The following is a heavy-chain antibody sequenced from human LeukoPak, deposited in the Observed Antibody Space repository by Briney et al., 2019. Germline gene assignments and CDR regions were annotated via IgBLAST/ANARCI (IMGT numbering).Heavy chain of an antibody. V-gene: IGHV1-69*04. CDR1: GGTFSSYA. CDR2: IIPILGIA. CDR3: ARAASSSPYYYYGMDV. Sequence: SVKVSCKASGGTFSSYAISWVRQAPGQGLEWMGRIIPILGIANYAQKFQGRVTITADKSTSTAHMELSSLRSEDTAVYYCARAASSSPYYYYGMDVWGQGTTVTVSS. J-gene: IGHJ6*02. D-gene: IGHD6-6*01.